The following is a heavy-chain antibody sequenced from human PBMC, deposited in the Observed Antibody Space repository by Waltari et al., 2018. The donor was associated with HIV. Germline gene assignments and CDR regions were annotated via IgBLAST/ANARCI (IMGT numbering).Heavy chain of an antibody. CDR2: ISNDGNDK. V-gene: IGHV3-30*15. D-gene: IGHD2-15*01. J-gene: IGHJ3*02. CDR3: VRETSGRDAFDI. CDR1: RFSFRDYD. Sequence: LVESGGDVVQSGTSLRLSCEASRFSFRDYDMFWVRQAPGKGLEWVAVISNDGNDKKYVDSVKGRFNVSRDNVKNTLYLYMSRLRPEDTAVYYCVRETSGRDAFDIWGLGTQVIVSS.